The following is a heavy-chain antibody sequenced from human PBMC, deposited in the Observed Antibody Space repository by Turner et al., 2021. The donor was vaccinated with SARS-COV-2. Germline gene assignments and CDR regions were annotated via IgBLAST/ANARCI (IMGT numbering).Heavy chain of an antibody. J-gene: IGHJ6*02. Sequence: QLQLQESGPGPVKPSETLSLTCTVSGGSISSSSYYWGWIRQPPGKGLEWIGSIYYSGSTYYNPSLKSRVTISVDTSKNQFSLKLGSVTAADTAVYYCASPVVVTATPNYYGMDVWGQGTTVTVSS. CDR1: GGSISSSSYY. V-gene: IGHV4-39*01. CDR3: ASPVVVTATPNYYGMDV. D-gene: IGHD2-21*02. CDR2: IYYSGST.